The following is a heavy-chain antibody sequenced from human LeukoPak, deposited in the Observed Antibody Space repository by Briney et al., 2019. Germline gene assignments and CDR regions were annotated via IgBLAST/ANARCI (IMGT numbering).Heavy chain of an antibody. CDR1: GGSISSGGYY. D-gene: IGHD3-22*01. V-gene: IGHV4-31*03. J-gene: IGHJ4*02. CDR3: ARYRTDDSSGYYYRDYYFDY. Sequence: SQTLSLTCTVSGGSISSGGYYWSWIRQHPGKGLEWIGYIYYSGSTYYNPSLKSRVTISVDTSKNQFSLKLSSVTAADTAVYYCARYRTDDSSGYYYRDYYFDYWGQGTLVTVSS. CDR2: IYYSGST.